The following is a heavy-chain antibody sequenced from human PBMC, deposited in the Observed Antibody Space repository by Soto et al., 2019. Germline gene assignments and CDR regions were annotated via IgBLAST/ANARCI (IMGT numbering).Heavy chain of an antibody. CDR3: ARDAGVGWKLLAVHFDY. D-gene: IGHD1-26*01. Sequence: WRSLRLSCSASVFTFSSYSMNWFRHAPGKGLEWVSSISSSSSYIYYGGTVKGRFTISRDNAKRSLYLKMNSLRAEDTAVYYWARDAGVGWKLLAVHFDYWRRGTLVTVSS. J-gene: IGHJ4*02. CDR1: VFTFSSYS. V-gene: IGHV3-21*01. CDR2: ISSSSSYI.